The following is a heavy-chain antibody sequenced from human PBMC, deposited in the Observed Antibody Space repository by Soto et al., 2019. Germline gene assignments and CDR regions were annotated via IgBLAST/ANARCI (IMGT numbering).Heavy chain of an antibody. J-gene: IGHJ4*02. CDR1: GFTFSSYG. V-gene: IGHV3-30*18. D-gene: IGHD2-15*01. CDR2: ISYDGSNK. Sequence: QVQLVESGGGVVQPGRSLRLSCAASGFTFSSYGMHWVRQAPGKGLEWVAVISYDGSNKYYADSVKGRFTISRDNSKNTLYLQMNSLIAEDTAVYYCAKDMGDIVVVVAAKDYWGQGTLVTVSS. CDR3: AKDMGDIVVVVAAKDY.